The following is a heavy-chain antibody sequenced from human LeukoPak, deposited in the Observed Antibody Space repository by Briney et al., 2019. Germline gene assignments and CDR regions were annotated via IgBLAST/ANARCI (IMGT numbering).Heavy chain of an antibody. CDR3: AKDRASSWWYFDL. Sequence: GGSLRLSCAASGFTFSSHGMNWVRQAPGKGLEWVSGISPNGVITYYADSVKGRFTISRDNSKGTVYLQMNSLRPEDTAVYYCAKDRASSWWYFDLWGRGTLVTVSS. J-gene: IGHJ2*01. CDR1: GFTFSSHG. CDR2: ISPNGVIT. V-gene: IGHV3-23*01. D-gene: IGHD1-26*01.